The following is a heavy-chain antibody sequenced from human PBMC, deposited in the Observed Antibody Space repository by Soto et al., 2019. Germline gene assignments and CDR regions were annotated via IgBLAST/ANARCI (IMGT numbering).Heavy chain of an antibody. D-gene: IGHD1-26*01. CDR3: ARDRGGSYLFDY. CDR1: GFTFSSYA. V-gene: IGHV3-30-3*01. Sequence: QVQLVESGGGVVQPGRSLRLSCAASGFTFSSYAMHWVRQAPGKGLEWVAVISYDGSNKYYADSVKGRFTISRDNSKNTLYLQMNSLRAEDTAVYYCARDRGGSYLFDYWGQGTLVTVSS. CDR2: ISYDGSNK. J-gene: IGHJ4*02.